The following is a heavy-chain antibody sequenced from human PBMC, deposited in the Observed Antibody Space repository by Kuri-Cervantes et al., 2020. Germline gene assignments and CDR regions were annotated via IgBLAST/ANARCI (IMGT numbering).Heavy chain of an antibody. Sequence: PVKFSCKASGGTFRSYAISWVQQAPGQGLEWMGWISAYNGDTNYAQKLQGRVTLTRDTSTTTAYMELRSLRPDDTAVYYCVRDRMELWLAFDYWGQGTLVTVSS. V-gene: IGHV1-18*01. CDR3: VRDRMELWLAFDY. J-gene: IGHJ4*02. CDR2: ISAYNGDT. CDR1: GGTFRSYA. D-gene: IGHD5-18*01.